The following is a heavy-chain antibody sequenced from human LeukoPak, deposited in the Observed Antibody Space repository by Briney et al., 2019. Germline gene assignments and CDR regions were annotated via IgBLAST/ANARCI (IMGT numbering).Heavy chain of an antibody. CDR1: GYTFTDYY. D-gene: IGHD2-15*01. CDR3: ARARVGYCSGGSCYFDN. Sequence: APEKVSCKASGYTFTDYYMHWVRQAPGQGLEWMGWINPNSGGTNYAQKFQGRVTMTRDTSISTAYMELSRLRSEDTAVYYCARARVGYCSGGSCYFDNWGEGTLVTVSS. J-gene: IGHJ4*02. CDR2: INPNSGGT. V-gene: IGHV1-2*02.